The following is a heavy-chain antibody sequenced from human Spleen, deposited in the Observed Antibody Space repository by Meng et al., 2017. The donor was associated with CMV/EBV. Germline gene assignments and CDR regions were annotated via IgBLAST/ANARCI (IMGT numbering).Heavy chain of an antibody. Sequence: GESLKISCAASGFTFSSYSMNWVRQAPGKGLEWVANIKQDGSEKYYVDSVKGRFTISRDNAKNSLYLQMNSLRAEDTAVYYCARAPGRIGAENGMDVWGQGTTVTVSS. J-gene: IGHJ6*02. CDR3: ARAPGRIGAENGMDV. V-gene: IGHV3-7*01. CDR1: GFTFSSYS. D-gene: IGHD3-3*01. CDR2: IKQDGSEK.